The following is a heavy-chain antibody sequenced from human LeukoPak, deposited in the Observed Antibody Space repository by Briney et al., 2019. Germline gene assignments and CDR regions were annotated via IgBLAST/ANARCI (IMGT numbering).Heavy chain of an antibody. CDR2: IYYSGST. CDR1: GGSISSSSYY. Sequence: PSETLSLTCTVSGGSISSSSYYWGWIRQPPGKGLEWIGSIYYSGSTYYNPSLKSRVTISVDTSKNQFSLKLSSVTAADTAVYYCARQKGSWYKSHSPYWYFDLWGRGTLVTVSS. J-gene: IGHJ2*01. CDR3: ARQKGSWYKSHSPYWYFDL. V-gene: IGHV4-39*01. D-gene: IGHD6-13*01.